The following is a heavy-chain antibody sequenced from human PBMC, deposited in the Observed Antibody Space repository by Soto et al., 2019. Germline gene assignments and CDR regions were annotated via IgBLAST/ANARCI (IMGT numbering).Heavy chain of an antibody. CDR1: GDSVSSNSAA. Sequence: SQTLSVTCAISGDSVSSNSAAWNWIRQSPSRGLEWLGRTYYRSKWYNDYAVSVKSRITINPDASKNQFSLQLNSVTPEDTAIYYCARGVGYCSGATCYTPINWFDPWGQGTLVTVSS. CDR2: TYYRSKWYN. D-gene: IGHD2-15*01. J-gene: IGHJ5*02. CDR3: ARGVGYCSGATCYTPINWFDP. V-gene: IGHV6-1*01.